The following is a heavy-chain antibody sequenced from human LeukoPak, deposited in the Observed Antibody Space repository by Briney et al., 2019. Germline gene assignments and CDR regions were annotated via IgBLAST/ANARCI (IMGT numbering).Heavy chain of an antibody. J-gene: IGHJ4*02. D-gene: IGHD5-18*01. Sequence: GGSLRLSCAASGFTFDDYGMSWVRQAPGKGLEWVSGINWNGGSTGYADSVKGRFTISRDNAKNSLYLQMNSLRAEDTALYYCARGGGDVDTAIPPYFDYWGEGTLVTVSS. V-gene: IGHV3-20*04. CDR3: ARGGGDVDTAIPPYFDY. CDR2: INWNGGST. CDR1: GFTFDDYG.